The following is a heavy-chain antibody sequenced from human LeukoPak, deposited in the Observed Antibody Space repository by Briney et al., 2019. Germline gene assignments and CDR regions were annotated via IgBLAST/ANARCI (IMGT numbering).Heavy chain of an antibody. CDR2: FDPEDGET. Sequence: ASVKVSFTVSGYTLTELSMHWVRQAPGKGLEWMGGFDPEDGETIYAQKFQGRVTMTEDTSTDTAYMELSSLRSEDTAVYYCATAERYYYDSSGYYWDYWGQGTLVTVSS. CDR1: GYTLTELS. J-gene: IGHJ4*02. V-gene: IGHV1-24*01. D-gene: IGHD3-22*01. CDR3: ATAERYYYDSSGYYWDY.